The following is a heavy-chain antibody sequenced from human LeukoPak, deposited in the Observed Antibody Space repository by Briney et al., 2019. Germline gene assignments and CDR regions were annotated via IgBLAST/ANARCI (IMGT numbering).Heavy chain of an antibody. J-gene: IGHJ4*02. Sequence: PGGSLRLSCAASGFSFSAYWMTWVRQAPGTGLEWVASINPAGTETYYVDPVKGRFTISRDNAKNLLYLQMNSLRAEDTAVYYCARFGYVAAVDLWGQGTLVTVSS. V-gene: IGHV3-7*01. CDR1: GFSFSAYW. CDR3: ARFGYVAAVDL. CDR2: INPAGTET. D-gene: IGHD2-15*01.